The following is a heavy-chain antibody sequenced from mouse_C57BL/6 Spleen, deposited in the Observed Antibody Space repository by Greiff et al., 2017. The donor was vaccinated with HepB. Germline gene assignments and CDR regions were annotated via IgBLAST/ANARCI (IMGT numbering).Heavy chain of an antibody. CDR3: ASTGSDWYFDV. V-gene: IGHV5-17*01. D-gene: IGHD4-1*02. CDR1: GFTFSDYG. J-gene: IGHJ1*03. Sequence: EVKLVESGGGLVKPGGSLKLSCAASGFTFSDYGMHWVRQAPEKGLEWVAYISSGSSTIYYADTVKGRFTISGDNAKNTLFLQMTSLRSEDTAMYCCASTGSDWYFDVWGTGTTVTVSS. CDR2: ISSGSSTI.